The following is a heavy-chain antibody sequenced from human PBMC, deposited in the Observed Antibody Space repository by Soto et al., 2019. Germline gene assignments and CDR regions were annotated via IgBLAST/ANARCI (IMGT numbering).Heavy chain of an antibody. CDR2: IIPISGTA. V-gene: IGHV1-69*01. Sequence: QVQLVQSGAEVKKPGPSVKVSCKASGGTFSSYAISWVRQAPGQGLEWMGGIIPISGTANYAQKFQGRVTITADESTTTAYMELSSLRSEDTAVYYCARSQGSSTSLDIYYDYYYGMDVWGQGSTVTVSS. J-gene: IGHJ6*02. D-gene: IGHD2-2*01. CDR3: ARSQGSSTSLDIYYDYYYGMDV. CDR1: GGTFSSYA.